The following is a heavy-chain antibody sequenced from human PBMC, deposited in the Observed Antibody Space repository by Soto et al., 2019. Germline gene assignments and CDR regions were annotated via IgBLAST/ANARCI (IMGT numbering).Heavy chain of an antibody. CDR2: INSDGSST. CDR1: GFTFSSYW. V-gene: IGHV3-74*01. CDR3: ARAPRYSSDDY. D-gene: IGHD6-19*01. J-gene: IGHJ4*02. Sequence: LRLSCAASGFTFSSYWMHWVRQAPGKGLVWVSRINSDGSSTSYADSVKGRFTISRDNAKNTLYLQMNSLRAEDTAVYYCARAPRYSSDDYWGQGTLVTVSS.